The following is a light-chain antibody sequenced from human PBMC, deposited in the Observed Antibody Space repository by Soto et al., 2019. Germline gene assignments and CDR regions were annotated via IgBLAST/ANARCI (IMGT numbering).Light chain of an antibody. CDR1: QSISIR. J-gene: IGKJ1*01. CDR2: KAS. CDR3: QQYNSHSPWT. Sequence: DIQMTQSPSTLSASVGDSDTIPCRPSQSISIRLAWYQQKPGKAPKLLIYKASRLESGVPSRFSGSGSGTESTLTISSLQPDDFATYYCQQYNSHSPWTFGQGTKV. V-gene: IGKV1-5*03.